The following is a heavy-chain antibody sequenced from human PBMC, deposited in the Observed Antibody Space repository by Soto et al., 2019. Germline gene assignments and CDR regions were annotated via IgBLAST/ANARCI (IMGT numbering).Heavy chain of an antibody. Sequence: SGPPCGVTFTRYAMSWVRHAPGKGLEWVSAISGSGGSTYYADSVKGRFTISRDNSKNTLYLQMNSLRAEDTAVYYCAKSAGLALGYFDYWGQGTLVTVSS. V-gene: IGHV3-23*01. CDR3: AKSAGLALGYFDY. J-gene: IGHJ4*02. D-gene: IGHD6-19*01. CDR2: ISGSGGST. CDR1: GVTFTRYA.